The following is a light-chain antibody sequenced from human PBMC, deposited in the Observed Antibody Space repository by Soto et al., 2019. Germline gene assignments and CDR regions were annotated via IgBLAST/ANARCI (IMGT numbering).Light chain of an antibody. CDR3: QQRSNWPLT. Sequence: LTQSPPTLSASLGDRDTLSCRASQSVSTYLTWYQQKPGQAPTLLIYGASKMETGIPVRFGGSGSGTDFTLTISSLEPEDFAVYYCQQRSNWPLTFGGGTKVEIK. V-gene: IGKV3-11*01. CDR1: QSVSTY. CDR2: GAS. J-gene: IGKJ4*01.